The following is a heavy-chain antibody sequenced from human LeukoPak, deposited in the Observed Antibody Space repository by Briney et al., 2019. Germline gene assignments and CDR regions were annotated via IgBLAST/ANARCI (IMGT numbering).Heavy chain of an antibody. Sequence: GGSLRLSCAASGFTFSSYAMHWVRQAPGKGLEWVAVISYDGSNKYYADSVKGRFTISRDNSKNTLYLQMNSLRAEDTAVYYCARDRSRYSYGPLDYWGQGTLVTVSS. J-gene: IGHJ4*02. D-gene: IGHD5-18*01. V-gene: IGHV3-30-3*01. CDR3: ARDRSRYSYGPLDY. CDR1: GFTFSSYA. CDR2: ISYDGSNK.